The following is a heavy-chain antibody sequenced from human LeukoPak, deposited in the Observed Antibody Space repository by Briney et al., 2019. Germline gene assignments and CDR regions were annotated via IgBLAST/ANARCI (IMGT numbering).Heavy chain of an antibody. CDR2: FDPEDGET. CDR3: ARAGIAVAYAFDI. Sequence: GASVKVSCKVSGYTLTELSMHWVRQAPGKGLEWMGGFDPEDGETIYAQKFQGRVTMTRNTSISTAYMELSSLRSEDTAVYYCARAGIAVAYAFDIWGQGTMVTVSS. CDR1: GYTLTELS. D-gene: IGHD6-19*01. V-gene: IGHV1-24*01. J-gene: IGHJ3*02.